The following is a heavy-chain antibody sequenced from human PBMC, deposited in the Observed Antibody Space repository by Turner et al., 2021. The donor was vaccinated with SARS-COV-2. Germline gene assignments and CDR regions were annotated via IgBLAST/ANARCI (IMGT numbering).Heavy chain of an antibody. CDR3: AKNYGFYWYFDL. CDR2: ISGSGGST. J-gene: IGHJ2*01. CDR1: GFTFSSYA. V-gene: IGHV3-23*01. D-gene: IGHD1-7*01. Sequence: EVQLLASGGGLVQPGGSLRLSCAASGFTFSSYAMSWVRQAPGKGLEWVSAISGSGGSTYYADSVKGRFTISRDTSKNTLYLQMNSLRAEDTAVYYCAKNYGFYWYFDLWGRGTLVTVSS.